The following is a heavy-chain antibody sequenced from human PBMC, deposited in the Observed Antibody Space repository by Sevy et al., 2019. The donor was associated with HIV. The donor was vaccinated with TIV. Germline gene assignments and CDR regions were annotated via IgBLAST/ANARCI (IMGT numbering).Heavy chain of an antibody. Sequence: ASVKVSCNASGGTFSSQAISWVRQAPGQGLEWMGGIFPIFSAATYAQKFQGRVRITADEATSTAYMELSSLRSEDTAVYYCATGLAVAVYYWGQGTLVTVSS. CDR1: GGTFSSQA. J-gene: IGHJ4*02. CDR3: ATGLAVAVYY. V-gene: IGHV1-69*13. D-gene: IGHD6-19*01. CDR2: IFPIFSAA.